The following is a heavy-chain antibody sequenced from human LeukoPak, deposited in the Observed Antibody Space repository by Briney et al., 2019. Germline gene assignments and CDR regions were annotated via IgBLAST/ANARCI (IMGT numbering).Heavy chain of an antibody. CDR3: AREGPGERRYCLGGTCRWYFDL. Sequence: SETLSLTCTVSSGSISSSTHYWGWIRQPPGKGLEWIGSFYYSGSTYYNPSLKSRITISVDTSKNQFSLKLSSVTAADTAVYYCAREGPGERRYCLGGTCRWYFDLWGRGTLVTVSS. CDR1: SGSISSSTHY. CDR2: FYYSGST. V-gene: IGHV4-39*02. D-gene: IGHD2-15*01. J-gene: IGHJ2*01.